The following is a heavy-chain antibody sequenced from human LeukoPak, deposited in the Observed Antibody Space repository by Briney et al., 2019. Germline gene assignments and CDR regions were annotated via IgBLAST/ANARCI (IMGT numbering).Heavy chain of an antibody. J-gene: IGHJ4*02. CDR1: GFTFSNSA. CDR2: IVVGSGNT. D-gene: IGHD2/OR15-2a*01. CDR3: AADVIYESD. Sequence: ASVKVSCKASGFTFSNSAMQWVRQARGQRLEWIGWIVVGSGNTNYAQKFQERVTITRDMSTSTAYMELSGLRSEDTAVYYCAADVIYESDWGQGTLVTVPS. V-gene: IGHV1-58*02.